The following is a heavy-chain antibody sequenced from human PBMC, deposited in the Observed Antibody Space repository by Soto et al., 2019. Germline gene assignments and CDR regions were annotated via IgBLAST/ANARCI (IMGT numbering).Heavy chain of an antibody. CDR3: AKASGESYPGSRVFDF. Sequence: EMQLLESGGALVQPGGSLRLSCAASGFTFSNYAMTWVRQAPGEGLEWVSVITSGGDDTLHADSVKGRFTMFRDNSKSMVYLQMINLRAEDTAIYYCAKASGESYPGSRVFDFWGQGTRVTVSA. CDR1: GFTFSNYA. CDR2: ITSGGDDT. J-gene: IGHJ4*02. D-gene: IGHD3-10*01. V-gene: IGHV3-23*01.